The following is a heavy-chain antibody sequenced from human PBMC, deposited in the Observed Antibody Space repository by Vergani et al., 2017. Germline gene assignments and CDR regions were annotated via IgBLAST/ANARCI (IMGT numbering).Heavy chain of an antibody. V-gene: IGHV2-70*04. Sequence: QVTFKESGPALVNPRQALTLTCTFSGFSLTSSGMRVSWFRQSPGKALEWLARIDWDDDNFYSASLKTRLAISKDLSNDLVVLTMTNMGPADTGTYYFARTRGGPPYSSGLYYFDFWGQGTLVTVSS. D-gene: IGHD3-22*01. J-gene: IGHJ4*02. CDR2: IDWDDDN. CDR1: GFSLTSSGMR. CDR3: ARTRGGPPYSSGLYYFDF.